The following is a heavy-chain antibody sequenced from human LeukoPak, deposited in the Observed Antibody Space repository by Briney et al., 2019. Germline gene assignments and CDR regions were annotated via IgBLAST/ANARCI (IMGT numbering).Heavy chain of an antibody. D-gene: IGHD2-2*01. V-gene: IGHV3-33*01. CDR3: ARVYCSSTSCSFDY. CDR2: IWYDGSNK. Sequence: GGSLRLSCAASGFTFSSYGVHWVRQAPGKGLEWAAVIWYDGSNKYYADSVKGRFTISRDNSKNTLYLQMNSLRAEDTAVYYCARVYCSSTSCSFDYWGQGTLVTVSS. J-gene: IGHJ4*02. CDR1: GFTFSSYG.